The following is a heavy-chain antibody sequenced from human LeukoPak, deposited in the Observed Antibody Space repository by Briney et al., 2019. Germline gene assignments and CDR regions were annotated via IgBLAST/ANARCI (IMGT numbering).Heavy chain of an antibody. Sequence: PSETLSLTCTVSGGSISSYYWSWIRQPPGKGLEWIGYIYYSGSTNYNPSLKSRVAISVDTSKNQFSLKLSSVTAADTAVYYCARVGYYDSSGYYWGAFDIWGQGTMVTVSS. V-gene: IGHV4-59*01. D-gene: IGHD3-22*01. CDR2: IYYSGST. J-gene: IGHJ3*02. CDR1: GGSISSYY. CDR3: ARVGYYDSSGYYWGAFDI.